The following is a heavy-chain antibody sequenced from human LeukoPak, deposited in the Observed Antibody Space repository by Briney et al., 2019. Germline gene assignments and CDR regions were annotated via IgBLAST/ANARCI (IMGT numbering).Heavy chain of an antibody. CDR1: GYTFTGYY. Sequence: ASVKVSCKASGYTFTGYYMHWVRQAPGQGLEWMGWINPNSGGTNYAQKFRGRVTMTRDTSISTAYMELSRLRSDDTAVYYCARDDYGDSVGGAFDIWGQGTMVTVPS. D-gene: IGHD4-17*01. J-gene: IGHJ3*02. CDR3: ARDDYGDSVGGAFDI. V-gene: IGHV1-2*02. CDR2: INPNSGGT.